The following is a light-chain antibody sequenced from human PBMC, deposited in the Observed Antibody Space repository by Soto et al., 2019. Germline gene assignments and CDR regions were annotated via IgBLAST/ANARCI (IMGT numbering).Light chain of an antibody. CDR1: QSVSSSY. CDR2: GAS. V-gene: IGKV3-20*01. Sequence: EIVLTQSPGTLSLSPGEGATLSCRASQSVSSSYLAWYQQKPGQAPRLLIYGASSRATGIPDRFSGSGSGTDFTLTISRLAPEDFAVYYCPQYGSSPYTFGQGTKLEIK. CDR3: PQYGSSPYT. J-gene: IGKJ2*01.